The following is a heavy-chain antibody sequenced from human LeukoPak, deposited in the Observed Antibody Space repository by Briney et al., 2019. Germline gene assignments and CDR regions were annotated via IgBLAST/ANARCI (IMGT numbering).Heavy chain of an antibody. V-gene: IGHV3-7*01. CDR3: VRVRVGYVLDY. CDR1: GFPFSSYW. CDR2: IKQDGSKK. J-gene: IGHJ4*02. Sequence: PGGSLRLSCVASGFPFSSYWMTWVRQAPGKGLEWVANIKQDGSKKSYVDSVKGRFTISRDNAKNTLCLQMSSLRAEDTAVYYCVRVRVGYVLDYWGQGTLVTVSS. D-gene: IGHD5-24*01.